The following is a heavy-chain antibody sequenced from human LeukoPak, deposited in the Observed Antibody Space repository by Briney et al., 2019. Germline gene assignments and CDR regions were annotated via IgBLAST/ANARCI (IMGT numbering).Heavy chain of an antibody. D-gene: IGHD3-22*01. J-gene: IGHJ4*02. CDR2: ISGSGGST. CDR3: GREYYYDSSGYYPFGY. V-gene: IGHV3-23*01. CDR1: GFTFSSYA. Sequence: PGGSLRLSCAASGFTFSSYAMSWVRQAPGKGLEWVSAISGSGGSTYYADSVKGRFTISRDNSKNTLYLQMNSLRAEDTAVYYCGREYYYDSSGYYPFGYWGQGTLVTVSS.